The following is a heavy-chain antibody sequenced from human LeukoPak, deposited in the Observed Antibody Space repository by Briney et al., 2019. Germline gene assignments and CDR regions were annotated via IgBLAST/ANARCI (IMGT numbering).Heavy chain of an antibody. D-gene: IGHD3-10*01. J-gene: IGHJ4*02. Sequence: ASVKVSCKASGYTFTGYYMHWVRQAPGQGLEWMGWINPNSGGTNYAQKFQGRVTMTRDTSISTAYMELSRLRSDDTAVYYCARDGDYGSGSYVFDYWGQGTLVTVSS. CDR1: GYTFTGYY. V-gene: IGHV1-2*02. CDR3: ARDGDYGSGSYVFDY. CDR2: INPNSGGT.